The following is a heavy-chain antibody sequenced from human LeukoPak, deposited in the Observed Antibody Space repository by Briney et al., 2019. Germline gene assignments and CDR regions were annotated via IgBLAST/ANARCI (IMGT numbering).Heavy chain of an antibody. J-gene: IGHJ4*02. CDR3: ARGGSGRPFDH. V-gene: IGHV3-23*01. CDR1: GFTFSNYA. D-gene: IGHD3-3*01. Sequence: GGSLRLSCAVSGFTFSNYAMSWVRQAPGKGLEWVSGISGSGGSTYYADSVKGRFTISRDNPKNALFLQMNSLRAEDAAVYYCARGGSGRPFDHWGQGTLVTVSS. CDR2: ISGSGGST.